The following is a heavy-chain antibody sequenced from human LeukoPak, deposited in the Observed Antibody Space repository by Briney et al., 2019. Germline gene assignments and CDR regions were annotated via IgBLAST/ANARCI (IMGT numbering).Heavy chain of an antibody. CDR1: GFTFSSYS. Sequence: PGGSLRLSCAASGFTFSSYSMNWVRQAPGKGLEWVSSISSSSSYIYYADSVKGRFTISRDDAKNSLYLQMNSLRAEDTAVYYCARGHYTSDVVVPAASGLGYWGQGTLVTVSS. V-gene: IGHV3-21*01. D-gene: IGHD2-2*01. CDR3: ARGHYTSDVVVPAASGLGY. J-gene: IGHJ4*02. CDR2: ISSSSSYI.